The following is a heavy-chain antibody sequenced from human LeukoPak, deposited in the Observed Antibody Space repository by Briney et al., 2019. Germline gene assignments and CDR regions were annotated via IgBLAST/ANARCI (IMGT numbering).Heavy chain of an antibody. Sequence: QPGGSLRLSCAASGFTFSNYWMHWVRQAPGKGLVWVSRINSNGSSTNYADSVKGRFTISRDNAKNTPYLQMSSLRAEDTAVYYCAKGGATICDNWGQGTLVTVSS. J-gene: IGHJ4*02. D-gene: IGHD5-12*01. V-gene: IGHV3-74*01. CDR2: INSNGSST. CDR1: GFTFSNYW. CDR3: AKGGATICDN.